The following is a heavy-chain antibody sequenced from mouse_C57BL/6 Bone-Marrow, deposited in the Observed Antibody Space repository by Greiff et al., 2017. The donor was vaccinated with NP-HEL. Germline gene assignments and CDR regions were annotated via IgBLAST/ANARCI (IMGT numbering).Heavy chain of an antibody. D-gene: IGHD2-1*01. V-gene: IGHV3-6*01. CDR1: GYSITSGYY. J-gene: IGHJ3*01. CDR2: ISYDGSN. CDR3: AKLQGYYGNSFAY. Sequence: EVKLVESGPGLVKPSQSLSLTCSVTGYSITSGYYWNWIRQFPGNKLEWMGYISYDGSNNYNPSLKNRISITRDTSKNQFFLKLNSVTTEDTATYYCAKLQGYYGNSFAYWGQGTLVTVSA.